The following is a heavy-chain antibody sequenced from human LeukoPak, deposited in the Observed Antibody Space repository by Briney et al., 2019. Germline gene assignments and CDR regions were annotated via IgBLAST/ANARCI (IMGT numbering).Heavy chain of an antibody. D-gene: IGHD6-19*01. J-gene: IGHJ4*02. CDR1: GFTFSSYA. CDR3: AKSGGRSGWYGGVDS. V-gene: IGHV3-23*01. CDR2: ISGSGGST. Sequence: GGSLRLSCAASGFTFSSYAMSWVRQAPGKGLEWVSTISGSGGSTYYADSVEGRFAISRDNSKNTLYLLMNSLRSEDTAVYYCAKSGGRSGWYGGVDSWGQGTLVTVSS.